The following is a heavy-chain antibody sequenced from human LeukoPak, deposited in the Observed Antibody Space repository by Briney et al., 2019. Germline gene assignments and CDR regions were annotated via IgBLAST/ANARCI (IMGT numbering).Heavy chain of an antibody. D-gene: IGHD2/OR15-2a*01. CDR3: ARADCSSSTCYLRSSWFDP. V-gene: IGHV3-21*01. CDR1: GFSLSSYD. J-gene: IGHJ5*02. Sequence: PGGSLRLSCAASGFSLSSYDMNWVRQAPGKGLEWVSSISTSSTFIYYTYSVEGRFTISRDNAKNSLYLQMNSLSAEDTSVYYCARADCSSSTCYLRSSWFDPWGQGTLVTVSS. CDR2: ISTSSTFI.